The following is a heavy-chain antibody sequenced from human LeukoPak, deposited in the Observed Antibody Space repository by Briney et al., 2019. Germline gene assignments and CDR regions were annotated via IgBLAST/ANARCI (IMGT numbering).Heavy chain of an antibody. CDR2: IYYSGST. CDR3: ARRSGWYSYASDY. D-gene: IGHD6-19*01. CDR1: GGSISSSSYY. V-gene: IGHV4-39*07. J-gene: IGHJ4*02. Sequence: SETLSLTCTVSGGSISSSSYYWGWIRQPPGKGLEWIGSIYYSGSTYYNPSLKSRVTISVDTSKNQFSLKLSSVTAADTAVYYCARRSGWYSYASDYWGQGTLVTVSS.